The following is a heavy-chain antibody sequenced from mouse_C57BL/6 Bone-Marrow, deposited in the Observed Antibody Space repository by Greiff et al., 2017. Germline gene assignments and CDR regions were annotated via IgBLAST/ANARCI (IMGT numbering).Heavy chain of an antibody. CDR1: GYTFTSYT. CDR2: INPSSGYT. V-gene: IGHV1-4*01. CDR3: ARGGYAVYAMDY. D-gene: IGHD2-10*02. J-gene: IGHJ4*01. Sequence: VQLQESGAELARPGASVKMSCKASGYTFTSYTMHWVKQRPGQGLEWIGYINPSSGYTKYNQKFKDKATLTADKSSSTAYMQLGSLTSEDSAVYDYARGGYAVYAMDYWGQGTSVTVSS.